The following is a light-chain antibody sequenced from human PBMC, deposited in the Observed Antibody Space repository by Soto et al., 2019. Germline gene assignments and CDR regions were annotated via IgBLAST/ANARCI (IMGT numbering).Light chain of an antibody. CDR1: SSNIGNYD. CDR2: DSD. Sequence: QSALTQPPSLSAAPGQKVTISCSGSSSNIGNYDVYWYQQRPGTAPKLLIYDSDQRRSGVPDRFSGSTSGTTATLTITGLLTGDEADYFCGAWDNSLYGALFGGGTKLTVL. V-gene: IGLV1-51*01. CDR3: GAWDNSLYGAL. J-gene: IGLJ2*01.